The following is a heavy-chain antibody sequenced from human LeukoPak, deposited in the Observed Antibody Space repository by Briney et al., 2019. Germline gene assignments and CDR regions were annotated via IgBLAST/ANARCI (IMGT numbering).Heavy chain of an antibody. J-gene: IGHJ4*02. Sequence: TGGSLRLSCLASGFTFSDCNMSWVRQAPGKGLEWVSAISGSGGSTYYADSVKGRFTISRDNSKNTLYLQMNSLRAEDTAVYYCAKDWASMVRGAVDYWGQGTLVTVSS. CDR2: ISGSGGST. V-gene: IGHV3-23*01. CDR1: GFTFSDCN. D-gene: IGHD3-10*01. CDR3: AKDWASMVRGAVDY.